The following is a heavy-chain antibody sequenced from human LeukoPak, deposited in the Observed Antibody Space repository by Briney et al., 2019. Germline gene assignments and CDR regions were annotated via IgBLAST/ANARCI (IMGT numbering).Heavy chain of an antibody. D-gene: IGHD4-17*01. CDR2: ISDSGRST. V-gene: IGHV3-23*01. Sequence: GGSLRLSCAASGFIFSVYAMTWVRQAPGKGLEWVSTISDSGRSTYYPDSVKGRFTISRDNSKNTLYLLVNSLRAGDTAVYYCAKAFRSSDYAFGYWGQGTLVTVSS. CDR3: AKAFRSSDYAFGY. J-gene: IGHJ4*02. CDR1: GFIFSVYA.